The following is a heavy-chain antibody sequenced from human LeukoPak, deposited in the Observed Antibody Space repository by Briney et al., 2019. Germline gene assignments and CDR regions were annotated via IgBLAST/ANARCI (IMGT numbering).Heavy chain of an antibody. V-gene: IGHV4-59*08. CDR1: DGSIRSYY. CDR2: IYYSGTT. J-gene: IGHJ4*02. Sequence: SETLPLTCTVSDGSIRSYYWSWIRQSPGKGLEWIGYIYYSGTTNYNPSLKSRVTISVDMSENQFSLKLSSVTAADTAIYYCAKSATTFEYWGQGTLVTVSS. D-gene: IGHD1-14*01. CDR3: AKSATTFEY.